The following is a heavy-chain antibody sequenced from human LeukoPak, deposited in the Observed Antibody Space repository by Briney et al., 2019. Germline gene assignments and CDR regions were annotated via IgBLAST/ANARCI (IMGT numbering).Heavy chain of an antibody. Sequence: PSETLSLTCTVSGGSISSYYWSWIRQPPGKGLEWIGYIYYSGSTNYNPSLKSRVTISVDRSKNQFSLKLSAVAAADTAVDYCSRDGIAARRVFDYLGQGTLVTVSS. CDR3: SRDGIAARRVFDY. V-gene: IGHV4-59*12. D-gene: IGHD6-6*01. CDR1: GGSISSYY. J-gene: IGHJ4*02. CDR2: IYYSGST.